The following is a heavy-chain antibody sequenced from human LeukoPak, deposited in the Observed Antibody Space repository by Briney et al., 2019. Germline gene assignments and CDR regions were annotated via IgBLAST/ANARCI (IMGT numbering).Heavy chain of an antibody. CDR3: ARAGELWPTWDY. D-gene: IGHD3-16*01. V-gene: IGHV1-2*02. CDR1: GYTFTGYS. CDR2: INPNSGGT. J-gene: IGHJ4*02. Sequence: ASVKVSCKASGYTFTGYSMHWVRQAPGQGLERMGWINPNSGGTNYAQKFQGRVTMTRDTSISTAYMELSRLRSDDTAVYYCARAGELWPTWDYWGQGTLVTVSS.